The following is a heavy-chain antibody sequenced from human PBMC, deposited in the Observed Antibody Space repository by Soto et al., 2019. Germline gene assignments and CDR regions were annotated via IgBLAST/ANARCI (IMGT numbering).Heavy chain of an antibody. J-gene: IGHJ4*02. D-gene: IGHD2-15*01. CDR3: ARDSRHRWPKFDY. V-gene: IGHV1-18*01. CDR1: GYTFTSYA. Sequence: ASVKVSCKASGYTFTSYAMHWVRQAPGQRLEWMGWINAYNGNTNYAQKLQGRVTMTTDTSTSTAYMELRSLRSDDTAVYYCARDSRHRWPKFDYWGQGTLVTVSS. CDR2: INAYNGNT.